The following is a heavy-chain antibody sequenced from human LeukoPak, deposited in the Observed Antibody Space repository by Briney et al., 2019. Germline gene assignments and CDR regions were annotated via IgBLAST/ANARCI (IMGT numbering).Heavy chain of an antibody. D-gene: IGHD1-7*01. J-gene: IGHJ3*02. CDR3: AKATGTGAFDI. Sequence: GGSLRLSCAASRFTFRSYAMSWVRQAPGKGLEWVSGISGSGGTTYYVDSVKGRFTISRDNSKSTLFLRMDSLRADDTAVYYCAKATGTGAFDIWGQGTMVTVSS. V-gene: IGHV3-23*01. CDR1: RFTFRSYA. CDR2: ISGSGGTT.